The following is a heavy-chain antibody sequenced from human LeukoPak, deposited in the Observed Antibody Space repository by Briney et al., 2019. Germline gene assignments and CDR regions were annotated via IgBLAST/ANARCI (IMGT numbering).Heavy chain of an antibody. J-gene: IGHJ4*02. CDR3: ARWGMSRYTIFGVVIIPFDY. V-gene: IGHV1-68*02. CDR1: GYTFTYCS. CDR2: ITLYNGNT. D-gene: IGHD3-3*01. Sequence: ASVKVSCKASGYTFTYCSLHWLQQAPGQGLEGMRWITLYNGNTNYAKKFQSRVTITRDMSLRTAYIELSSLRSEDSAVYYWARWGMSRYTIFGVVIIPFDYWGQGTLVTVSS.